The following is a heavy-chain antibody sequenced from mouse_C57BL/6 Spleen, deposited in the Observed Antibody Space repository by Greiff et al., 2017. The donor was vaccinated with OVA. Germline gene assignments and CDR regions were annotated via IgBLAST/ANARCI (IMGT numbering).Heavy chain of an antibody. CDR2: IDPENGDT. CDR1: GFNIKDDY. D-gene: IGHD2-14*01. Sequence: EVQGVESGAELVRPGASVKLSCTASGFNIKDDYMHWVKQRPEQGLEWIGWIDPENGDTEYASKFQGKATITADTSSNTAYLQLSSLTSEDTAVYYCTTGYRVAYWGQGTLVTVSA. CDR3: TTGYRVAY. J-gene: IGHJ3*01. V-gene: IGHV14-4*01.